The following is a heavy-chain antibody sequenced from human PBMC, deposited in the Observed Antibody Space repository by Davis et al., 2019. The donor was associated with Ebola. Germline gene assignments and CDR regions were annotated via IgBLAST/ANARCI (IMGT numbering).Heavy chain of an antibody. CDR1: VITFSSYA. CDR3: ARDRMGYYYDSSGYYTAPAFFDY. J-gene: IGHJ4*02. CDR2: ISSSSSTI. V-gene: IGHV3-48*02. Sequence: GESLKISCTDSVITFSSYAMTWVRQAPGKGLEWVSYISSSSSTIYYADSVKGRFTISRDNAKNSLYLQMNSLRDEDTAVYYCARDRMGYYYDSSGYYTAPAFFDYWGQGTLVTVSS. D-gene: IGHD3-22*01.